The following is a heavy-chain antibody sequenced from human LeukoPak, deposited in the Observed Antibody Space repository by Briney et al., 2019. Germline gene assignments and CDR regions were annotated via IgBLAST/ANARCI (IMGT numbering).Heavy chain of an antibody. CDR3: ARQGSISAFDF. Sequence: SETLSLTCAVYGGSFSGYYWSWIRQPPGKGLEWIGEINHSGSTNYNPSLKSRVTISVDTSKNQFSLKVTSLTAADTAVYYCARQGSISAFDFWSQGTLVTVTS. D-gene: IGHD2-21*01. J-gene: IGHJ4*02. V-gene: IGHV4-34*01. CDR1: GGSFSGYY. CDR2: INHSGST.